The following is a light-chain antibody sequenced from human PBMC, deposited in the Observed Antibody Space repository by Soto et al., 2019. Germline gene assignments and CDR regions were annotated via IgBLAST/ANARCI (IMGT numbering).Light chain of an antibody. V-gene: IGLV2-14*03. CDR2: DVA. CDR1: STDVGDFNY. CDR3: SSYSSSTTHVV. Sequence: SALTQPASVSGSPGRSVTIAYTGTSTDVGDFNYVSWYQHLPGRAPKLIIYDVANRPSGISYRFSASKSGRTASLTISGLQAEDEADYYCSSYSSSTTHVVFGGGTKLTVL. J-gene: IGLJ2*01.